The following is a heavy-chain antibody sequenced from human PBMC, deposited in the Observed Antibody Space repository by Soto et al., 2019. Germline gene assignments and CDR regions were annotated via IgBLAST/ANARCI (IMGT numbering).Heavy chain of an antibody. Sequence: GASVKVSCKVSGYTFTDYYMHWVQQAPGKGLEWMGLVDPEDGETIYAEKFQGRVTITADTSTDTAYMELSSLRSEDTAVYYCATVAVPSSSWRKRHFDYWGQGTLVTVSS. D-gene: IGHD6-13*01. J-gene: IGHJ4*02. CDR2: VDPEDGET. CDR1: GYTFTDYY. V-gene: IGHV1-69-2*01. CDR3: ATVAVPSSSWRKRHFDY.